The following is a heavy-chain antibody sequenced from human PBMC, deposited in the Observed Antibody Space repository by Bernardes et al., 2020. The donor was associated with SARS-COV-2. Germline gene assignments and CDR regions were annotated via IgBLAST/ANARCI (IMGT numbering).Heavy chain of an antibody. J-gene: IGHJ4*02. Sequence: VGSLLLSCAPSGFIFRSSWMHWARQAPGPGLVWVSRINTDGSTTNYADSVKGRFTISRDNAKNTLYLEMNSLIVEDTAVYYCTRDLGGAASYWGQGTLVTVSS. CDR2: INTDGSTT. D-gene: IGHD2-15*01. CDR1: GFIFRSSW. CDR3: TRDLGGAASY. V-gene: IGHV3-74*01.